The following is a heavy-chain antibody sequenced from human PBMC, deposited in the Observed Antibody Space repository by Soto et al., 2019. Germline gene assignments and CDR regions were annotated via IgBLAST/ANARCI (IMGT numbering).Heavy chain of an antibody. CDR3: ARDCPAYYYDSSGYFPDAFDI. Sequence: QVQLVQSGAEVKKPGSSVKVSCKASGGTFSSYAISWVRQAPGQGLEWMGGIIPIFGTANYAQKFQGRVTITADESTSTAYMELSSLRSEDTAVYYCARDCPAYYYDSSGYFPDAFDIWGQGTMVTVSS. V-gene: IGHV1-69*01. CDR1: GGTFSSYA. D-gene: IGHD3-22*01. J-gene: IGHJ3*02. CDR2: IIPIFGTA.